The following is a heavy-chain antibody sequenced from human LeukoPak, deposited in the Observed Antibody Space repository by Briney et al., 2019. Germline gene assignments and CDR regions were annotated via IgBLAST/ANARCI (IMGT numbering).Heavy chain of an antibody. CDR3: AKEVETAMVGLFDY. Sequence: PGGSLRLSCAASGFTFSRYAMSWVRQAPGKGLEWVSTISGSGDNTYYAESVKGRFTISRDNSENMLFLQMDTLRAEDTAVYYCAKEVETAMVGLFDYWGQGTLVTVSS. V-gene: IGHV3-23*01. CDR2: ISGSGDNT. CDR1: GFTFSRYA. D-gene: IGHD5-18*01. J-gene: IGHJ4*02.